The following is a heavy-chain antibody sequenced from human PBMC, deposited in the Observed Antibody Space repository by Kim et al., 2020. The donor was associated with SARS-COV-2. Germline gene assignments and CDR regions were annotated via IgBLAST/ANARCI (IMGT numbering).Heavy chain of an antibody. CDR3: ARVEGGYGGNSGY. CDR2: IFYSGST. J-gene: IGHJ4*02. V-gene: IGHV4-39*07. D-gene: IGHD5-12*01. Sequence: SGTLSLTCTVSGGSIRSSSYYWGWIRQPPGKGLEWIGSIFYSGSTYYNPSLKSRVTISVDTSKNQFSLKLSSVTAADTAVYYCARVEGGYGGNSGYWGQGTLVTVSS. CDR1: GGSIRSSSYY.